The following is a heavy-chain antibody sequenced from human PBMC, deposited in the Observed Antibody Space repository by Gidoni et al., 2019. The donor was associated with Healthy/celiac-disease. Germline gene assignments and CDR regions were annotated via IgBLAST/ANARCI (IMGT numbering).Heavy chain of an antibody. V-gene: IGHV4-39*01. J-gene: IGHJ1*01. D-gene: IGHD6-13*01. CDR1: GGSISISSSH. CDR2: IYYSGST. Sequence: QLQLQESGPGLVKPSEILSPTCTVSGGSISISSSHWGWIRQPPGKGLEWIGSIYYSGSTYYNPSLKSRVTISVDTSKNQFSLKLSSVTAADTAVYYCASLIAAAGTGYFQHWGQGTLVTVSS. CDR3: ASLIAAAGTGYFQH.